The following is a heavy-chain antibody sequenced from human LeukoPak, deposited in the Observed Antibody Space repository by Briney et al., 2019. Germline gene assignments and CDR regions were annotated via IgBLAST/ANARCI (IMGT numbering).Heavy chain of an antibody. Sequence: RGASVKVSCKASGYTFTGYYMHWVRQAPGQGLEWMGWINPNSGGTNYAQKFQGRVTMTRDTSISTAYMELSRLRSDDTAVYYCAREIGHYDILTGYYRGSNNFDYWGQGTLVTVSS. D-gene: IGHD3-9*01. J-gene: IGHJ4*02. CDR2: INPNSGGT. V-gene: IGHV1-2*02. CDR3: AREIGHYDILTGYYRGSNNFDY. CDR1: GYTFTGYY.